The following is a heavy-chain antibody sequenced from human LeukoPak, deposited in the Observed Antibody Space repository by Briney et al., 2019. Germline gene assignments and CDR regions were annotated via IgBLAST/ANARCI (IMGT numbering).Heavy chain of an antibody. CDR1: GGSISSYY. J-gene: IGHJ4*02. Sequence: SETLSLTCTVSGGSISSYYWSWIRQPPGKGLEWIGYIYYSGSTNYNPSLKSRVTISVDTSKNQFSLKLSSVTAADTAVYYCARQATHDYSNEEHFDYWGQGTLVTVSS. V-gene: IGHV4-59*08. CDR2: IYYSGST. CDR3: ARQATHDYSNEEHFDY. D-gene: IGHD4-11*01.